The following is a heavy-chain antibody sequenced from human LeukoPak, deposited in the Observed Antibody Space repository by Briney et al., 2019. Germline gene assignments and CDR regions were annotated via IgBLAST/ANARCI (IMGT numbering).Heavy chain of an antibody. V-gene: IGHV1-8*03. Sequence: ASVKVSCKASGYTFTSYDINWVRQATGQGLEWMGWMNPNSGNTGYAQKFQGGVTITRNTSISTAYMELSSLRSEDTAVYYCARDRVVPATAGDYWGQGTLVTVSS. J-gene: IGHJ4*02. CDR2: MNPNSGNT. CDR1: GYTFTSYD. CDR3: ARDRVVPATAGDY. D-gene: IGHD2-2*01.